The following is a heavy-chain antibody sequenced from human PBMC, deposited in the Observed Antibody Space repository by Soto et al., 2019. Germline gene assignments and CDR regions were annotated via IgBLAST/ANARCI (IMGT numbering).Heavy chain of an antibody. CDR3: ARDRLDCSGGSCYYGNWFDP. D-gene: IGHD2-15*01. CDR2: INAGNGNT. V-gene: IGHV1-3*01. Sequence: AASVKVSCKASGYTFTSYAMHWVRQAPGQRLEWMGWINAGNGNTKYSQKFQGRVTITRDTSASTAYMELSSLRSEDTAVYYCARDRLDCSGGSCYYGNWFDPWGQGTLVTVSS. CDR1: GYTFTSYA. J-gene: IGHJ5*02.